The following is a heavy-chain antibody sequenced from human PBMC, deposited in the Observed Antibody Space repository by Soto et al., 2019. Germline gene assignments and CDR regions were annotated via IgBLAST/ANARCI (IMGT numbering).Heavy chain of an antibody. D-gene: IGHD5-12*01. CDR2: LNHSGST. CDR3: ARLSLSTMGWYFDL. CDR1: GGSFSGYY. Sequence: SETLSLTCAVYGGSFSGYYWSWIRQPPGKGLEWIGELNHSGSTNYNPSLKSRVTISVDTSKNQFSLKLSSVTAADTAVYYCARLSLSTMGWYFDLWARGTLVTVSS. J-gene: IGHJ2*01. V-gene: IGHV4-34*01.